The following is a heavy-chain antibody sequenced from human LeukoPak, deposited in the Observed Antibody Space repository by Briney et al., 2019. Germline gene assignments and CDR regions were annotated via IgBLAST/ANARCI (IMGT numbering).Heavy chain of an antibody. CDR3: SRNYVSGSYAFDI. D-gene: IGHD3-10*01. CDR1: GFTFGDYA. Sequence: GGSLRLPCTGSGFTFGDYAMSWVRQAPGKGLEWVGFIRSKAYGGTTEYAASVKGRFTISRDDSKSIAYLQMNSLEIEDTAVYYCSRNYVSGSYAFDIWGQGTMVTVSS. CDR2: IRSKAYGGTT. V-gene: IGHV3-49*04. J-gene: IGHJ3*02.